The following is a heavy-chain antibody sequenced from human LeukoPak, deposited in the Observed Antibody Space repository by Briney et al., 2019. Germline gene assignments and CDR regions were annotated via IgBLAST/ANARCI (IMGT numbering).Heavy chain of an antibody. CDR1: GFTFSNYA. J-gene: IGHJ5*02. D-gene: IGHD4-17*01. V-gene: IGHV3-30*18. CDR2: ISYDGINK. Sequence: GGSLRLSCAASGFTFSNYAMRWVRQTPGKGLEWVAVISYDGINKYYADSVKGRFTISRDNSKNTLYLQMNTLKTEDTAVYFCAKDRALYGDYVAYFDPWGQGTLVTVSS. CDR3: AKDRALYGDYVAYFDP.